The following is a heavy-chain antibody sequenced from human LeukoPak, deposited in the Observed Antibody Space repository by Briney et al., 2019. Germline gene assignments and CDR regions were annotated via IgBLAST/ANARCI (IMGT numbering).Heavy chain of an antibody. J-gene: IGHJ4*02. CDR1: GFTFSSYG. D-gene: IGHD3-22*01. CDR3: ARDSFGEYYDSSGDLDY. V-gene: IGHV3-33*01. Sequence: PGGSLRLSCAASGFTFSSYGMHWVRQAPGKGLEWVAVIWYDGSNKYYADSVKGRFTISRDNSKNTLYLQMNSLRAEDTAVCYCARDSFGEYYDSSGDLDYWGQGTLVTVSS. CDR2: IWYDGSNK.